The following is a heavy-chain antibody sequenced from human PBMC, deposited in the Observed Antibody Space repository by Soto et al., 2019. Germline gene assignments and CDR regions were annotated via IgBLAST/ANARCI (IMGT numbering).Heavy chain of an antibody. CDR2: IIPILGIA. J-gene: IGHJ4*02. V-gene: IGHV1-69*04. CDR3: ARGGIYGSGSYYTGDFDY. Sequence: SVKVSCKASGYTFSDYGINWVRQAPGQGLEWMGRIIPILGIANYAQKFQGRVTITADKSTSTAYMELSSLRSEDTAVYYCARGGIYGSGSYYTGDFDYWGQGTLVTVSS. D-gene: IGHD3-10*01. CDR1: GYTFSDYG.